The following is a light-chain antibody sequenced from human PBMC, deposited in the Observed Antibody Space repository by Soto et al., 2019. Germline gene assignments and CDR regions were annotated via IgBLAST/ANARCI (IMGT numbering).Light chain of an antibody. CDR2: AAS. CDR1: QSVTSNY. Sequence: EIVLTQSPGTLSLSPGERASLSCRASQSVTSNYLAWYQQKPGQAPRLLIYAASARPGGIPDRFRGSGSGTDFTLTISRLEPEDFAMYYCQQYPNSPRTFGQGTKVEIK. V-gene: IGKV3-20*01. CDR3: QQYPNSPRT. J-gene: IGKJ1*01.